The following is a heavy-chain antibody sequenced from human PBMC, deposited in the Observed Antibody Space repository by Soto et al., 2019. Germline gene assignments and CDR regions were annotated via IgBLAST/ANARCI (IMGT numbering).Heavy chain of an antibody. CDR3: ARVHDYKSKYFPL. Sequence: KPSETLSLTCAVYGGSFSGYYWSWIRQPPGKGLEWIGEINHSGSTNYNPSLKSRVTISVDTSKNQFSLKLSSVTAADTAVYYCARVHDYKSKYFPLWGQRTLVTVSS. D-gene: IGHD4-4*01. CDR2: INHSGST. CDR1: GGSFSGYY. J-gene: IGHJ1*01. V-gene: IGHV4-34*01.